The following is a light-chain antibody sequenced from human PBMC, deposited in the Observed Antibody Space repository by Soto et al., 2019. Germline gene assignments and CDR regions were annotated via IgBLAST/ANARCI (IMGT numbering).Light chain of an antibody. CDR3: QQYYDPPLT. CDR1: QSILYNSNNKNY. J-gene: IGKJ4*01. Sequence: DIVMTQSPDSLTVSLGERATVNCKSSQSILYNSNNKNYLAWYQQKIGQPPKLLISWASIRESGVPDRFSGSGSGTDFTLTISSLQADDVAVYYCQQYYDPPLTFGGGTKVEI. CDR2: WAS. V-gene: IGKV4-1*01.